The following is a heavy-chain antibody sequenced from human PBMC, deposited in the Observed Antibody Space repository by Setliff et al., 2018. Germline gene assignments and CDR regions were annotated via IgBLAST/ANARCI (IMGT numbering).Heavy chain of an antibody. CDR3: ARGPWKHSAYYYYYYMDV. V-gene: IGHV4-59*04. CDR1: SDSINNYY. D-gene: IGHD1-1*01. Sequence: SETLSLTCTISSDSINNYYWSWIRQPPGKGLEWIGRIYYRGDTYYNASLKGRLTISVDTAQNQFSLRLTSVTAADTAVYYCARGPWKHSAYYYYYYMDVWGKGTTVTVSS. CDR2: IYYRGDT. J-gene: IGHJ6*03.